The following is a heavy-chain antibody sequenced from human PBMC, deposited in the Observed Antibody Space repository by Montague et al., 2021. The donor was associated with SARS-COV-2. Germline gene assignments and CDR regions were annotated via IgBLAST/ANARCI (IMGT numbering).Heavy chain of an antibody. CDR3: AARADYYYGMDV. CDR2: IYSGGST. Sequence: ETLSLTCTVSGGSISSYYWSRVRQAPGKGLEWVSVIYSGGSTQYADSVKGRFTISRDKSNYTLYLQMNSLRAEDTAVYYCAARADYYYGMDVWGQGTSVTVSS. J-gene: IGHJ6*02. V-gene: IGHV3-66*01. CDR1: GGSISSYY.